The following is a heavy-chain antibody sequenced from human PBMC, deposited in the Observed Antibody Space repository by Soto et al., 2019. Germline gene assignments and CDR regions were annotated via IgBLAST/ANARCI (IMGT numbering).Heavy chain of an antibody. CDR3: ARHRVPGFYYGDYLSYFDY. Sequence: GASVKVSCKASGYTFTSYAMHWVRQAPGQRLEWMGWINAGNGNTKYSQKFQGRVTITRDTSASTAYMELSSLRSEDTAVYYCARHRVPGFYYGDYLSYFDYWGQGTLVTVSP. CDR1: GYTFTSYA. CDR2: INAGNGNT. D-gene: IGHD4-17*01. V-gene: IGHV1-3*01. J-gene: IGHJ4*02.